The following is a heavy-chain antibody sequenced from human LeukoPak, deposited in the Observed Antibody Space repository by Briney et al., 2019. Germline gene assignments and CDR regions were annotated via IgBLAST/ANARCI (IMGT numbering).Heavy chain of an antibody. CDR1: GGTFSSYA. D-gene: IGHD3-22*01. V-gene: IGHV1-69*13. CDR3: ARDPQYYYDSSGYYQFGYFDY. Sequence: ASVKVSCKASGGTFSSYAISWVRQAPGQGLEWMGGTIPIFGTANYAQKFQGRVTITADESTSTAYMGLSSLRSEDTAVYYCARDPQYYYDSSGYYQFGYFDYWGQGTLVTVSS. CDR2: TIPIFGTA. J-gene: IGHJ4*02.